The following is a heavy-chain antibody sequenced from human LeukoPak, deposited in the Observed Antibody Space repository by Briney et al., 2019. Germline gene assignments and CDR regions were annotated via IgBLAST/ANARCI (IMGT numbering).Heavy chain of an antibody. Sequence: SETLSLTRTVSGGSISSYYWSWIRQPPGKGLEWIGYIYYSGSTNYNPSLKSRVTISVDTSKNQFSLKLSSVTAADTAVYYCAREWLLMSYFDYWGQGTLVTVSS. V-gene: IGHV4-59*12. CDR3: AREWLLMSYFDY. D-gene: IGHD3-22*01. J-gene: IGHJ4*02. CDR2: IYYSGST. CDR1: GGSISSYY.